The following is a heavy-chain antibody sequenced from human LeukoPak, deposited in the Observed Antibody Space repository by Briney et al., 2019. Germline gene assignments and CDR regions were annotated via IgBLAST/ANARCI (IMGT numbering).Heavy chain of an antibody. Sequence: GGSLRLSCAASGFTFSSYGMHWVRQAPGKGLEWVAVISYDGSNKYYADSVKGRFTISRDNSENTLYLQMSSLRAEDTAVYYCAKDGIEVAGFFDYWGQGTLVTVSS. D-gene: IGHD6-19*01. J-gene: IGHJ4*02. V-gene: IGHV3-30*18. CDR2: ISYDGSNK. CDR1: GFTFSSYG. CDR3: AKDGIEVAGFFDY.